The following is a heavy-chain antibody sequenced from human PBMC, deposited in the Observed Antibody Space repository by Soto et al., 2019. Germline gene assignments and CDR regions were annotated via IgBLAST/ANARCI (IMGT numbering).Heavy chain of an antibody. Sequence: QVQLVESGGGLIKPGGSLRLSCAASGFSFSDYDMSWIRQAPGKGLEWVSYISSRSSSTNYADSVKGRFTISRDNAKNSLYLQMNSLRDEDTAVYYCARDLYGSGRYGCFDCWGQGILVTVSS. D-gene: IGHD3-10*01. CDR2: ISSRSSST. CDR3: ARDLYGSGRYGCFDC. J-gene: IGHJ4*02. V-gene: IGHV3-11*06. CDR1: GFSFSDYD.